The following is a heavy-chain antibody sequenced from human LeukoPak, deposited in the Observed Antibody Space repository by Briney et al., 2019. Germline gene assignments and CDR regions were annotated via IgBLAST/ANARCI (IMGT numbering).Heavy chain of an antibody. V-gene: IGHV3-23*01. CDR3: AKGGYSYGFGYRDY. CDR2: ISGSGGST. CDR1: GFTFSSYA. Sequence: PGGSLRLSCAASGFTFSSYAMSWVRQAPGKGLEWVSAISGSGGSTYYADSVKGRFTISRDNSKNTLYLQMNSLRAEDTAVYYCAKGGYSYGFGYRDYWGQGTLVTVSS. D-gene: IGHD5-18*01. J-gene: IGHJ4*02.